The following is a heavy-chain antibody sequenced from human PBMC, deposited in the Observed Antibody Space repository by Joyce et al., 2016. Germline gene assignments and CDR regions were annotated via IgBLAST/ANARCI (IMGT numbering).Heavy chain of an antibody. D-gene: IGHD3-22*01. CDR1: GFTFSTNY. V-gene: IGHV3-74*03. J-gene: IGHJ4*02. CDR3: ARDTHLSGYFVPDS. Sequence: EVQLVESGGGLVQPGGSLRLSCAASGFTFSTNYIHWVRPDPGKGRLWVSRISVDGGTTTYADSVKGRFTISRDNAKNTVYLQMNSLSAEDTAVYYCARDTHLSGYFVPDSWGQGTLVTVSS. CDR2: ISVDGGTT.